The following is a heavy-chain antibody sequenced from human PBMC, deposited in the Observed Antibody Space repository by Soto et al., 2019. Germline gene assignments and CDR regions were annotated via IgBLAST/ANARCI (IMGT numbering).Heavy chain of an antibody. J-gene: IGHJ6*02. CDR2: ISAYNGNT. CDR3: ARPLKYSSSWYEEYYYYGMDV. D-gene: IGHD6-13*01. Sequence: ASVKVSCKASGYTFTNFGISWVRQAPGQGLEWMGWISAYNGNTNYAQNFQGRVTMTTDTSTSTAYMELSSLRSEDTAVYYCARPLKYSSSWYEEYYYYGMDVWGQGTTVTVSS. CDR1: GYTFTNFG. V-gene: IGHV1-18*01.